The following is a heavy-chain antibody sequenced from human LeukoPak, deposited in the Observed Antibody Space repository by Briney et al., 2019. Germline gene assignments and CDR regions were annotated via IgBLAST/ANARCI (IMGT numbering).Heavy chain of an antibody. J-gene: IGHJ4*02. CDR1: GGSISSYY. Sequence: PSQTLSLTRTVSGGSISSYYWSWIRQPPGTGLEWIGYIKYSGSTNYNPSLKSRVTISVDTAKNQVSLKLSSVTAADTAVYYCARGANSNHPGLDNWGQGTLVTVSS. CDR3: ARGANSNHPGLDN. D-gene: IGHD4-11*01. CDR2: IKYSGST. V-gene: IGHV4-59*01.